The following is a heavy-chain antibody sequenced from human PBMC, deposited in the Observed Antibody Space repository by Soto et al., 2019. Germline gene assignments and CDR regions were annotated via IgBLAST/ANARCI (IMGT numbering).Heavy chain of an antibody. CDR2: FYSSGSI. CDR3: ARMYSSGSGWLNP. D-gene: IGHD6-19*01. Sequence: SETLSLTCFVSGYSITAGGYYWSWIRHHPGKGLEWIGSFYSSGSIIYNPSLRSRVSISGDTSSNQFSMSLTSVTAADTARYYCARMYSSGSGWLNPCGPGTLVTVSS. J-gene: IGHJ5*02. V-gene: IGHV4-31*03. CDR1: GYSITAGGYY.